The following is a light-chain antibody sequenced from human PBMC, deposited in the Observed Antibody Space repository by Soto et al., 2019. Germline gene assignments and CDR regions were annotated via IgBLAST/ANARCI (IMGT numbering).Light chain of an antibody. CDR2: DAS. Sequence: EIVLTQSPATLSLSPGDRAILSCRASQSISSALAWYQQKPGQAPRLLMYDASNRATGIPARFSGSGSGTDFTLTISSLEPEDFAVYYCQQRSQGFTFGPGTKVDIK. CDR3: QQRSQGFT. CDR1: QSISSA. J-gene: IGKJ3*01. V-gene: IGKV3-11*01.